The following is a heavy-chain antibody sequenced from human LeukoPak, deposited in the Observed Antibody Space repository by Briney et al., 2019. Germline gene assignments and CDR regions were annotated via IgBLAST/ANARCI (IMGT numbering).Heavy chain of an antibody. CDR3: ARSLSPGDSVAKWFDP. J-gene: IGHJ5*02. CDR2: SDPNSGGT. CDR1: GYTFTGYY. D-gene: IGHD4-17*01. V-gene: IGHV1-2*02. Sequence: GASVKVSCKASGYTFTGYYMHWVRQAPGQGREWMGWSDPNSGGTNYAQKFQGRVTMTRDTSISTAYMELSRLRSDDTAVYYCARSLSPGDSVAKWFDPWGQGTLVTVSS.